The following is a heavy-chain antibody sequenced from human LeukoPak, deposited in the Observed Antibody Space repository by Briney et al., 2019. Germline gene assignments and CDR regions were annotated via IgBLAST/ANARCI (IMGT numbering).Heavy chain of an antibody. CDR3: ARDYYYDSSGYNFDY. Sequence: ASVKDSCKASGYTFSGFYINWVRQAPGQGLEWMGWISAYNGNTNYAQKLQGRVTMTTDTSTSTAYMELRSLRSDDTAVYYCARDYYYDSSGYNFDYWGQGTLVTVSS. CDR2: ISAYNGNT. J-gene: IGHJ4*02. CDR1: GYTFSGFY. V-gene: IGHV1-18*04. D-gene: IGHD3-22*01.